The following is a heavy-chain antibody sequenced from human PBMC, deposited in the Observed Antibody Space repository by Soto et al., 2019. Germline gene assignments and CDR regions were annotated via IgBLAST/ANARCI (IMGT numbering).Heavy chain of an antibody. CDR3: ARVGYGDSKYIDY. D-gene: IGHD4-17*01. Sequence: QVQLQESGPGLVKPSQTLSLTCTVSGGSISSGDYYWSWIRQPPGKGLEWIGYIYYSGSTYYNPSRKSRVTISVDPSKHQFSLKLSSVTAADTAVYYCARVGYGDSKYIDYWGQGTLVTVSS. CDR1: GGSISSGDYY. V-gene: IGHV4-30-4*01. J-gene: IGHJ4*02. CDR2: IYYSGST.